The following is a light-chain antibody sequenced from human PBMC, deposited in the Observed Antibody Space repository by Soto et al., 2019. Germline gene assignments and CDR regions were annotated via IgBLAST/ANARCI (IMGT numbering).Light chain of an antibody. J-gene: IGKJ1*01. Sequence: EIVMTQSPATLSVSPGERATLSCRASQSVSSNLAWYQQKPGQAPRLLIYGASTRATGIPARFSGSGSGTEFTLTISSLQSEDFAVYYCLQYNNWPETFGQGTK. V-gene: IGKV3-15*01. CDR3: LQYNNWPET. CDR1: QSVSSN. CDR2: GAS.